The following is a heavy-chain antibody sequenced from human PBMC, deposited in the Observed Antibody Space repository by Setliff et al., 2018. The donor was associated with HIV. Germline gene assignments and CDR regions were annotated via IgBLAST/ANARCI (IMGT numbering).Heavy chain of an antibody. D-gene: IGHD3-22*01. V-gene: IGHV1-69*10. J-gene: IGHJ4*02. CDR3: ARDDDSSAYTYFDY. Sequence: GASVKVSCKASGGTFSSYAISWVRQAPGQGLEWMGGIIPILGIANYAQKFQGRVTITADESTSTAYMELSSLGSEDTAVYYCARDDDSSAYTYFDYWGQGTLVTVS. CDR2: IIPILGIA. CDR1: GGTFSSYA.